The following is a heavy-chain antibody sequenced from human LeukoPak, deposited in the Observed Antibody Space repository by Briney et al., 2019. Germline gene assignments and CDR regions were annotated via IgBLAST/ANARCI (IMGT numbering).Heavy chain of an antibody. D-gene: IGHD6-19*01. CDR2: IYYRGST. V-gene: IGHV4-59*02. Sequence: SETLSLTCTVSGDSVSNYYWSWIRQPPGKGLEWIGYIYYRGSTNYNPTLNSRVTISVYTSKNQFSLTLSSVTAAHTAVYYCASGYSSGWDGPNYFYFWGQGTLVTVSS. CDR3: ASGYSSGWDGPNYFYF. J-gene: IGHJ4*02. CDR1: GDSVSNYY.